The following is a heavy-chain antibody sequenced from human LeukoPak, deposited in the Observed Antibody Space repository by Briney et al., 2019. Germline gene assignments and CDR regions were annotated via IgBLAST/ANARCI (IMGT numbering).Heavy chain of an antibody. CDR2: IKQDGSDR. Sequence: GGSLRLSCADSGFTFSSHWMTWVRQAPGKGPEWVANIKQDGSDRYYVHSVRGRFTISRDNANNALYLQMNSLRAEDTAVYYCARDGGHSTDLDYWGQGILVTVSS. CDR1: GFTFSSHW. D-gene: IGHD2-8*02. V-gene: IGHV3-7*01. CDR3: ARDGGHSTDLDY. J-gene: IGHJ4*02.